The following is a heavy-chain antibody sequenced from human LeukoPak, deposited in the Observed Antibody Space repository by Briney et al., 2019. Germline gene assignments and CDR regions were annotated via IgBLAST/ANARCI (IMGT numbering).Heavy chain of an antibody. V-gene: IGHV3-21*01. D-gene: IGHD6-6*01. CDR1: GFTFSTYN. CDR2: ITSSSSYT. CDR3: ARRPKYSSSSGELEELLGYYYMDV. Sequence: GGSLRLSCAASGFTFSTYNMNWVRQAPGKGLEWVSSITSSSSYTFYADSVRGRFTISRDNAKNSLYLQMNSLRAEDTAVYYCARRPKYSSSSGELEELLGYYYMDVWGKGTTVTVSS. J-gene: IGHJ6*03.